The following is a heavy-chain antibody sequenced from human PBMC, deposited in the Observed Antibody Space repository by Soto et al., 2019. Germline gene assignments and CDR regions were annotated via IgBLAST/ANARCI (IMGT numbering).Heavy chain of an antibody. J-gene: IGHJ3*02. CDR1: GFTFSSYA. CDR3: AKTAWFGELLNAFDI. D-gene: IGHD3-10*01. V-gene: IGHV3-30-3*02. CDR2: ISYDGSNK. Sequence: PGGSLRLSCAASGFTFSSYAMHWVRQAPGKGLEWVAVISYDGSNKYYADSVKGRFTISRDNSKNTLYLQMNSLRPEDTAVYYCAKTAWFGELLNAFDIWGRGTMVTVSS.